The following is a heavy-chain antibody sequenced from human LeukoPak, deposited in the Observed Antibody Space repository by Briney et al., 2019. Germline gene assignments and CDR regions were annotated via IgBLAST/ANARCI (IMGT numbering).Heavy chain of an antibody. CDR3: ARGLGEDDASDI. CDR1: GGSISSSSYY. D-gene: IGHD3-16*01. J-gene: IGHJ3*02. V-gene: IGHV4-39*07. Sequence: SETLSLTCTVSGGSISSSSYYWGWIRQPPGKGLEWIGSIYYSGSTCYNPSLKSRVTISVDTSKNQFSLKLSSVTAADTAVYYCARGLGEDDASDIWGQGTMVTVSS. CDR2: IYYSGST.